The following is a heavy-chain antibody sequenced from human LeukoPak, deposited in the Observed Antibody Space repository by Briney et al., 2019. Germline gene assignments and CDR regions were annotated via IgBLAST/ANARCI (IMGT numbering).Heavy chain of an antibody. CDR2: ISYDGSNK. D-gene: IGHD3-9*01. Sequence: GRSLRLSCAASGFTFSSYGMHWVRQAPGKGLEWVAVISYDGSNKYYADSVKGRFTISRDNSKNTLYLQMNSLRAEDTAVYYCAKDFPGSYYDILTGYYRGYYYYGMDVWGQGTTVTVSS. V-gene: IGHV3-30*18. CDR3: AKDFPGSYYDILTGYYRGYYYYGMDV. CDR1: GFTFSSYG. J-gene: IGHJ6*02.